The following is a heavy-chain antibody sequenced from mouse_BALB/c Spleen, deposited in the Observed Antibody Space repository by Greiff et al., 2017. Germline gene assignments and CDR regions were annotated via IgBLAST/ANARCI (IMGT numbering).Heavy chain of an antibody. CDR1: GFSLTSYG. V-gene: IGHV2-4-1*01. CDR3: ARERGYAFDS. J-gene: IGHJ2*01. Sequence: QVQLQQSGPGLVQPSQSLSITCTVSGFSLTSYGVHWVRQSPGKGLEWLGVIWSGGSTDYNAAFISRLSISKDNSKSQVFFKMNSLQADDTAIYSCARERGYAFDSWGQGTTLTVSS. CDR2: IWSGGST. D-gene: IGHD2-14*01.